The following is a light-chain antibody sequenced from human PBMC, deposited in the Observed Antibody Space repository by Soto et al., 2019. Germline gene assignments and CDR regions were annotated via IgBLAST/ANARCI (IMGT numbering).Light chain of an antibody. J-gene: IGKJ1*01. CDR1: QSVSSY. V-gene: IGKV3-11*01. Sequence: EIVLTQSPATLSXSXXXXXXXSCXAXQSVSSYLAWYQQKPGQAPRLLIYDASNRATGIPARFSGSGSGTDFTLTISSLEPEDLAVYYCQQRSNWPWTFGQGTKVEIK. CDR3: QQRSNWPWT. CDR2: DAS.